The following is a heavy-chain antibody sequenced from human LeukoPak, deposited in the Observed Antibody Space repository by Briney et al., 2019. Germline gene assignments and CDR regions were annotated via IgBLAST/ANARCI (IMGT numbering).Heavy chain of an antibody. D-gene: IGHD5-18*01. J-gene: IGHJ6*02. CDR3: ARDDLDTRLYYYGMDV. Sequence: ASVKVSCKASGYTFTGYYMHWVRQAPGQGLEWMGRINPNSGGTNYAQKFQGRVTMTRDTFISTAYMELSRLRSDDTAVYYCARDDLDTRLYYYGMDVWGQGTTVTVSS. V-gene: IGHV1-2*06. CDR2: INPNSGGT. CDR1: GYTFTGYY.